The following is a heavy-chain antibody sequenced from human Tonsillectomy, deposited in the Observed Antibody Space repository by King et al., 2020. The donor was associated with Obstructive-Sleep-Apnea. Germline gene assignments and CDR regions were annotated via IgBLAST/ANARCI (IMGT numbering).Heavy chain of an antibody. CDR2: IKQDGSEE. CDR3: VRDRLGHLFEGFDI. J-gene: IGHJ3*02. D-gene: IGHD3-10*01. V-gene: IGHV3-7*01. Sequence: VQLVESGGGLVQPGGSLKLSCAASGFTFTAYWMSWVRQAPGPGLERVANIKQDGSEEYYVDAVKGRFTISRDNAKNSLFLQMNSLRAEDTAVYFCVRDRLGHLFEGFDIWGQGTMVTVSS. CDR1: GFTFTAYW.